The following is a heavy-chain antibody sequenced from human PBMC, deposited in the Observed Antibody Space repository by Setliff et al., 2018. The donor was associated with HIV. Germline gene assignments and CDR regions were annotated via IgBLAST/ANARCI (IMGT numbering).Heavy chain of an antibody. D-gene: IGHD3-10*01. CDR1: AGPLSGYY. CDR3: ARHRVITGSFDY. CDR2: INDSGNT. Sequence: PSETLSLTCDVYAGPLSGYYWSWIRQSPGKGLEWIGEINDSGNTNYNPSLRSRFTISIDTSKNHFSLKLNSVTAADTAVFYCARHRVITGSFDYWGQGTLVTVS. J-gene: IGHJ4*02. V-gene: IGHV4-34*01.